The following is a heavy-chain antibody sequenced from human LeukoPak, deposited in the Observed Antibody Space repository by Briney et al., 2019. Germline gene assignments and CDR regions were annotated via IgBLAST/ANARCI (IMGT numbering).Heavy chain of an antibody. CDR2: ISGSGGST. J-gene: IGHJ3*02. V-gene: IGHV3-23*01. D-gene: IGHD3-9*01. CDR3: AKDPRMARYFDWLFPSDAFDI. Sequence: GGSLRLSCAASGFTFSSYAMSWVRQAPGKGLEWVSAISGSGGSTYYADSVKGRFTISRDNSKNTLYLQMNSLRAEDTAVYYCAKDPRMARYFDWLFPSDAFDIWGQGTMVTVSS. CDR1: GFTFSSYA.